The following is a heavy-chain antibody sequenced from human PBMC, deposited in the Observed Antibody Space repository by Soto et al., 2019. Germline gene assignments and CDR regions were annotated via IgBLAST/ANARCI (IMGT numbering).Heavy chain of an antibody. Sequence: SETLSLTCTVSGGSMSNGYYYWSWVRQPPGKGLEWIGYIYYSGSAKYNPSLKSRVTISVDTSKNQFSLKLSSVAAADTAVYYCARDQGDYYGVDVWGQGTTVTVSS. CDR2: IYYSGSA. V-gene: IGHV4-61*01. CDR3: ARDQGDYYGVDV. J-gene: IGHJ6*02. CDR1: GGSMSNGYYY.